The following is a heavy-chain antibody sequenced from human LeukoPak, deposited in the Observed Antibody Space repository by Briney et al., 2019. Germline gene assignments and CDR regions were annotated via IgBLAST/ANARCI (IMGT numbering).Heavy chain of an antibody. D-gene: IGHD2-2*01. V-gene: IGHV4-34*01. CDR2: INHSGST. CDR3: ARAPYCSSTSCYEDAFDI. Sequence: PSETLSLTCAVYGGSFSGYYWSWIRQPPGKGLEWIGEINHSGSTNYNPSLKSRVTISVDTSKNQFSLKLSSVTAADTAVYYCARAPYCSSTSCYEDAFDIWGQGTMVTVSS. CDR1: GGSFSGYY. J-gene: IGHJ3*02.